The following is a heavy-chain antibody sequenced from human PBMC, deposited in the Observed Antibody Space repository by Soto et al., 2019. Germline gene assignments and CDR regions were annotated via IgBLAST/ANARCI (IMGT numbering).Heavy chain of an antibody. CDR1: GYTFTSYA. D-gene: IGHD3-3*01. CDR3: ARDPNLYYDFWSGPMDV. J-gene: IGHJ6*04. Sequence: ASVKVSCKASGYTFTSYAMHWVRQAPGQRFEWMGWINAGNGNTKYSQKFQGRVTITRDTSASTAYMELSSLRSEDTAVYYCARDPNLYYDFWSGPMDVWGKGTTVTVSS. CDR2: INAGNGNT. V-gene: IGHV1-3*01.